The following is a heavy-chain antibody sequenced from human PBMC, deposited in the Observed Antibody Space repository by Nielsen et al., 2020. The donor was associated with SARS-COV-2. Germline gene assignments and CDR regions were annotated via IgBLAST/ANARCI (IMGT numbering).Heavy chain of an antibody. J-gene: IGHJ5*02. D-gene: IGHD4-17*01. CDR3: AKYYGDYSPNWFDH. CDR1: GFTFSSYS. V-gene: IGHV3-21*04. Sequence: GRSLRLSCAASGFTFSSYSMNWVRQAPGKGLEWVSSISSSSSYIYYADSVKGRFTISRDNAKNSLYLQMNSLRAEDTAVYYCAKYYGDYSPNWFDHWGQGTLVTVSS. CDR2: ISSSSSYI.